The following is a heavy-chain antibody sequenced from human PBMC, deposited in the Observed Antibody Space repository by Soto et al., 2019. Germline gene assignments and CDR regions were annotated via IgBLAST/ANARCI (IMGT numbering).Heavy chain of an antibody. CDR1: GFTFSSYW. Sequence: EVQLVESGGGLVQPGGSLRLSCAASGFTFSSYWMSWVRQAPGKGLEWVANIKQDGSEKYYVDSVKGRFTISRDNAKNSLYLQMNSLRAEDTAVYYCARAFTGVNSYSLSGDDYWGQGTLVTVSS. J-gene: IGHJ4*02. CDR2: IKQDGSEK. CDR3: ARAFTGVNSYSLSGDDY. V-gene: IGHV3-7*01. D-gene: IGHD5-18*01.